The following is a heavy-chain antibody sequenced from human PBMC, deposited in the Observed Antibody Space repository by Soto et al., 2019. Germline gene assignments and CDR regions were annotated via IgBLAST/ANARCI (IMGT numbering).Heavy chain of an antibody. CDR2: ISDTGGST. J-gene: IGHJ4*02. V-gene: IGHV3-23*01. CDR3: AKRWGLVPAAIGHFDY. CDR1: GFTFSSYA. Sequence: GGSLILSCVASGFTFSSYAMSWVRQAPGKGLEWVSGISDTGGSTNYADSVKGRFTISRDNSKNTLYLQMNSLRAEDTAVYYCAKRWGLVPAAIGHFDYWGQGTLVTVSS. D-gene: IGHD2-2*02.